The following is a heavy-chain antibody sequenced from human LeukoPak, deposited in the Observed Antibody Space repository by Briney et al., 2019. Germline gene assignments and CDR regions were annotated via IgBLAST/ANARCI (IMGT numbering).Heavy chain of an antibody. D-gene: IGHD5-12*01. CDR1: GYTFTSYG. CDR3: ARHHSGYESGSYYYYMDV. CDR2: ISAYNGNT. Sequence: ASVKVSCKASGYTFTSYGISWVRQAPGQGLEWMGGISAYNGNTNYAQKLQGRVTMSTDTSTNIVYMELRSLRSDDTAVYFCARHHSGYESGSYYYYMDVWGKGTTVIISS. J-gene: IGHJ6*03. V-gene: IGHV1-18*01.